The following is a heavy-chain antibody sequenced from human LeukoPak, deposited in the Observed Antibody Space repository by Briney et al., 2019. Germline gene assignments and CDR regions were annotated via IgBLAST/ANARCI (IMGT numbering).Heavy chain of an antibody. V-gene: IGHV3-74*01. CDR1: GFTFSSYW. CDR2: INGDGSTT. Sequence: GGSLRLSCVASGFTFSSYWMHWVRQDPGKGLVWVSRINGDGSTTTYADSVKGRFTISRDNAKNSLYLQMNSLRAEDTALYYCAKDKVDTAIYYFDYWGQGALVTVSS. D-gene: IGHD5-18*01. J-gene: IGHJ4*02. CDR3: AKDKVDTAIYYFDY.